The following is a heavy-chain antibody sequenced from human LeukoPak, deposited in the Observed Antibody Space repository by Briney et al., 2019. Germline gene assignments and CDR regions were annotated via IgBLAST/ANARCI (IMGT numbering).Heavy chain of an antibody. CDR2: INHSGST. J-gene: IGHJ4*02. CDR3: ARDLGEAHGYYDSSGHDY. CDR1: GGSFSGYY. V-gene: IGHV4-34*01. Sequence: SETLSLTCAVYGGSFSGYYWSWIRQPPGKGLEWIGEINHSGSTNYNPSLKSRVTMSVDTSKNQFSLKLSSVTAADTAVYYCARDLGEAHGYYDSSGHDYWGQGTLVTVSS. D-gene: IGHD3-22*01.